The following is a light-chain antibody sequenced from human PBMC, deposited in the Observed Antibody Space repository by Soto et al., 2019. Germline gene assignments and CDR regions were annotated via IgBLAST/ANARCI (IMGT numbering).Light chain of an antibody. CDR1: RTVIRNN. CDR3: QQYQSWPLT. CDR2: GAS. J-gene: IGKJ4*01. Sequence: EIVLTQSPDALSLSPGERATLSCRASRTVIRNNLAWHQQKPGQDPRLLIYGASARATGIPARFSGSGSETEFTLTISSLQSEDFAVYYCQQYQSWPLTFGGGTKVDIK. V-gene: IGKV3-15*01.